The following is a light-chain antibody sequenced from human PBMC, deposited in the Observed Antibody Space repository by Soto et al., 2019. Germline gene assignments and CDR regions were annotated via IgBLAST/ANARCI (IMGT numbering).Light chain of an antibody. Sequence: IWMAQFSSTLSVAPGERSTVSCRASQSVSSNLAWYQQKPGQAPRLLIYGASTRATGIPARFSGSGFGTEFTLTIGSLQSEDSAVYYCQHYNNWLTWTFGQGTKVDI. J-gene: IGKJ1*01. CDR2: GAS. CDR1: QSVSSN. CDR3: QHYNNWLTWT. V-gene: IGKV3-15*01.